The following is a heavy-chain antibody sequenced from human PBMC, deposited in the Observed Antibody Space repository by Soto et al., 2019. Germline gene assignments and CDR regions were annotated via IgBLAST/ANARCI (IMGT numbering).Heavy chain of an antibody. Sequence: EVQLVESGGGLVQPGGSLRLSCAASGFTFSSYWMHWVRQAPGKGLVWVSRINSDGSSTSYADSVKGRFTISRDNAKNTLYLQRTSRRAEDTGVYYCARRRGSSGWKTNFDYWGQGTLVTVSS. CDR3: ARRRGSSGWKTNFDY. CDR2: INSDGSST. V-gene: IGHV3-74*01. D-gene: IGHD6-19*01. J-gene: IGHJ4*02. CDR1: GFTFSSYW.